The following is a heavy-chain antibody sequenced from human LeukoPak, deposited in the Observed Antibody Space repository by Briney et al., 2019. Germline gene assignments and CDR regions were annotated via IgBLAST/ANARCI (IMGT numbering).Heavy chain of an antibody. CDR3: AKDGDILTGYPAFYFDY. CDR1: GFTFSNYG. D-gene: IGHD3-9*01. V-gene: IGHV3-23*01. CDR2: ISGSGGST. J-gene: IGHJ4*02. Sequence: GGSLRLSCAASGFTFSNYGMNWVRQAPGKGLEWVSAISGSGGSTYYADSVKGRFTISRDNSKNTLYLQMNSLRAEDTAVYYCAKDGDILTGYPAFYFDYWGQGTLVTVSS.